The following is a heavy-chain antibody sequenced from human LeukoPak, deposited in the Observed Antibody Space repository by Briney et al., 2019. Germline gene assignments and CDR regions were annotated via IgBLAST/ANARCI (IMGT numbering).Heavy chain of an antibody. CDR2: IYSGGDT. V-gene: IGHV3-53*01. J-gene: IGHJ3*02. CDR3: ARDRSGSFAFDI. CDR1: GFTVSSNY. Sequence: GGSLRLSCAASGFTVSSNYMSWVRQAPGKGLEWVSVIYSGGDTYYADSVKGRFTISRDNSKNTLYVEMNSLRAEDTAVYYCARDRSGSFAFDIWGQGTMVTVSS. D-gene: IGHD3-10*01.